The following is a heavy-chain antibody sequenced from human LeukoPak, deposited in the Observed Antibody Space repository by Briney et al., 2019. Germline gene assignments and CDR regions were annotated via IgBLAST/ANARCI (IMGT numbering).Heavy chain of an antibody. D-gene: IGHD3-3*01. CDR3: ARSSGYSLAEYFQH. J-gene: IGHJ1*01. Sequence: GGSLRLSCAASGFTFSDYYMSWIRQAPGKGLEWVSYISSSGSTIYYADSVKGRFTISRDNAKNSLYLQMNSLRAEDTAVYYCARSSGYSLAEYFQHWGQGTLVTVSS. CDR2: ISSSGSTI. CDR1: GFTFSDYY. V-gene: IGHV3-11*04.